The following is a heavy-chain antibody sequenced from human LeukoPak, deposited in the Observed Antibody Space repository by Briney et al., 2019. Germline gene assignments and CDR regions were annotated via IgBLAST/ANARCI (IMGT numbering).Heavy chain of an antibody. Sequence: GGSLRLSCAASGFTFSSYAMTWVRQAPGKGLEFVSGIYENGGTTYYADSVKGRFSISRDNSKNTLYLQMDSLRGEDTAVYYCAKDFRIGYSAHFDYWGQGALVTVSS. CDR3: AKDFRIGYSAHFDY. V-gene: IGHV3-23*01. D-gene: IGHD2-21*01. CDR1: GFTFSSYA. CDR2: IYENGGTT. J-gene: IGHJ4*02.